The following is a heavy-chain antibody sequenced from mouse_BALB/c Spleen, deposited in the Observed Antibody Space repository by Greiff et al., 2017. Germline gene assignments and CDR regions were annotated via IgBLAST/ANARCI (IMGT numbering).Heavy chain of an antibody. Sequence: EVQLQQSGPELVKPGASVKISCKASGYSFTGYYMHWVKQSHVKSLEWIGRINPYNGATSYNQNFKDKASLTVDKSSITAYMELHSLTSEDSAVYYCERDAEGFAYWGQGTLVTVSA. CDR3: ERDAEGFAY. CDR1: GYSFTGYY. CDR2: INPYNGAT. V-gene: IGHV1-31*01. J-gene: IGHJ3*01.